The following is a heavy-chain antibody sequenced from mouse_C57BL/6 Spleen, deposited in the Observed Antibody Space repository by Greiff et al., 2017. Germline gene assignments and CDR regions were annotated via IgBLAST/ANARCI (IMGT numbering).Heavy chain of an antibody. D-gene: IGHD2-4*01. CDR2: FYPGSGSI. J-gene: IGHJ1*03. CDR3: ARHAPLYDYDVYWYFDV. CDR1: GYTFTEYT. Sequence: VQLQQSGAELVKPGASVQLSCKASGYTFTEYTIHWVKQRSGQGLEWIGWFYPGSGSIQYNEKFKDKATLTADKSSSTVYMELSRLTSEDSAIYFCARHAPLYDYDVYWYFDVWGTGTTVTVSS. V-gene: IGHV1-62-2*01.